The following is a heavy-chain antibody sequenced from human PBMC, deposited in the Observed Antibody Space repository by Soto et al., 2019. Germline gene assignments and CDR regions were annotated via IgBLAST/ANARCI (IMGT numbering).Heavy chain of an antibody. D-gene: IGHD2-2*01. CDR2: IIPIFGTA. CDR3: ARGDCSSTSCAFHWFDP. Sequence: WASVKVSCKASGGTFSSYAISWVRQAPGQGLEWMGGIIPIFGTANYAQKFQGRVTITADESTSTAYMELSSLRSEDTAVYYCARGDCSSTSCAFHWFDPWGQGTLVTVSS. V-gene: IGHV1-69*13. CDR1: GGTFSSYA. J-gene: IGHJ5*02.